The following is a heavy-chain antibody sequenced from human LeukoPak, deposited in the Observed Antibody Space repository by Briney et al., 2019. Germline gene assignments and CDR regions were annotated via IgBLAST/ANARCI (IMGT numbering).Heavy chain of an antibody. V-gene: IGHV4-4*09. Sequence: SETLSLTCTVSGGSISGHYWSWIRQSPGRGLEWIGNIWTSGITKYNTSLNSRVSISRDTSKNQFSLKVSSMTAADTAVYYCARQAQDGSDNYFDPWGQGTLVTVSS. J-gene: IGHJ5*02. CDR1: GGSISGHY. CDR2: IWTSGIT. D-gene: IGHD1-14*01. CDR3: ARQAQDGSDNYFDP.